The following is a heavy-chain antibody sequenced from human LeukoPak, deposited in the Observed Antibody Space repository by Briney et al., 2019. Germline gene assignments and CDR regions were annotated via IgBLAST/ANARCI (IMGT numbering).Heavy chain of an antibody. CDR3: ARDYDCSGGGCYFGY. CDR2: IKEDGREK. CDR1: GFTFSRYW. D-gene: IGHD2-15*01. V-gene: IGHV3-7*04. J-gene: IGHJ4*02. Sequence: QPGGSLSLSCAASGFTFSRYWMNWVRQAPGKGLEWLANIKEDGREKYYVDSVKGRFTISRDNAKNSLYLQMNSLRAEDTAVYYCARDYDCSGGGCYFGYWGQGTLVTVSS.